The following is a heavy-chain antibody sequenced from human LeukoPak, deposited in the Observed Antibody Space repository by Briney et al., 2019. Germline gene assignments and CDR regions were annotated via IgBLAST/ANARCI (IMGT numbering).Heavy chain of an antibody. D-gene: IGHD6-13*01. Sequence: GASVKVSCKASGYTFISYGINWVRQAPGQGLEWMGWISAYNGNTNYAQKFQGRVTMTTDTSTGTVYMDLRSLRSDDTAVYYCARVLNPARSIAADDYWGQGTLVTVSS. J-gene: IGHJ4*02. V-gene: IGHV1-18*01. CDR3: ARVLNPARSIAADDY. CDR2: ISAYNGNT. CDR1: GYTFISYG.